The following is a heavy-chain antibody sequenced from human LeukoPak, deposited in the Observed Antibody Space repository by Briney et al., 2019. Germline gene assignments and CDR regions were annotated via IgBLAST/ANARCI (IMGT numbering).Heavy chain of an antibody. V-gene: IGHV3-23*01. CDR3: ATKRGRPFPFDY. D-gene: IGHD1-1*01. Sequence: GGSLRLSCAAPGFTFSSYAMTWVRQAPGKGLEWVSGISVNGAGTYYPDSVKGRFTISRDNSKNTLYLQMNSLRAEDTAVYYCATKRGRPFPFDYWGQGTLVTVSS. CDR1: GFTFSSYA. CDR2: ISVNGAGT. J-gene: IGHJ4*02.